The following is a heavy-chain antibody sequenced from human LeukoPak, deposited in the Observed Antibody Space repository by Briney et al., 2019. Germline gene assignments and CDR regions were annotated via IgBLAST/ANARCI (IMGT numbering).Heavy chain of an antibody. CDR1: GGSISSYY. V-gene: IGHV4-59*12. Sequence: SETLSLTCTVSGGSISSYYWSWIRQPPGKGLEWIGYIYYSGSTNYNPSLKSRVTISVDTSKNQFSLKLSSVTAADTAVYYCARGGEGGLAAAGTYFDYWGQGTLVTVSS. D-gene: IGHD6-13*01. CDR3: ARGGEGGLAAAGTYFDY. CDR2: IYYSGST. J-gene: IGHJ4*02.